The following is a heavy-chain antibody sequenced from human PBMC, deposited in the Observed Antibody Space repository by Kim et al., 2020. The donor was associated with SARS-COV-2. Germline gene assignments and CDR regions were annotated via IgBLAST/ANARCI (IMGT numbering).Heavy chain of an antibody. Sequence: ASVKVSCKASGYTFTGYFMHWVRQAPGQGLEWMGYINPKTGATEYIQKFKGRLTVTRDTSISTAYMALSGLTSDDTPIYYCTSGRQPSYGVELAGYWGQG. CDR3: TSGRQPSYGVELAGY. D-gene: IGHD3-16*01. CDR2: INPKTGAT. V-gene: IGHV1-2*02. CDR1: GYTFTGYF. J-gene: IGHJ4*02.